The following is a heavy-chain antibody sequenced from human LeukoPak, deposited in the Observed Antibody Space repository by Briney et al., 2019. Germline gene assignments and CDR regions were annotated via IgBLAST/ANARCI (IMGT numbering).Heavy chain of an antibody. J-gene: IGHJ4*02. CDR1: GGSMSSYY. D-gene: IGHD3-22*01. V-gene: IGHV4-4*07. CDR2: FYSGGSA. Sequence: SETLSLTCTVSGGSMSSYYWNWIRQPAGKGLEWIGRFYSGGSANYNPSLKSRVTMSVDTSKNQFSLKLSSVTAADTAVYYCARDTTYYYDSSGYGTFDYWGQGTLVTVSS. CDR3: ARDTTYYYDSSGYGTFDY.